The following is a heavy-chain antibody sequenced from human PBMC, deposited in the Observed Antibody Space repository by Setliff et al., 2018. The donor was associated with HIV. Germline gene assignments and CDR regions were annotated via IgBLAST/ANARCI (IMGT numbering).Heavy chain of an antibody. Sequence: LRLSCTASGFSFSRYWMGWVRQAPGKGPEWVANISPDERQKGYVDSVKGRFTISRDNAKNSVYLQMNSLRVEDTAMYYCTKDHLSGWASDCWGQGTLVTFSS. CDR1: GFSFSRYW. D-gene: IGHD6-19*01. J-gene: IGHJ4*02. V-gene: IGHV3-7*01. CDR2: ISPDERQK. CDR3: TKDHLSGWASDC.